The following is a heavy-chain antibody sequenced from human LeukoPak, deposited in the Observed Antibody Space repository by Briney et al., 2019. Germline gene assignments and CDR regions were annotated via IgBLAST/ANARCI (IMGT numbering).Heavy chain of an antibody. Sequence: PGGSLRLSCAASGFSFSSYTMNWVRQAPGKGLEWVSSISTGSNYIYYADSVKGRFAISRDNAKNSLYLQLNSLRAEDRAVYYCARDWGGDFDYWGRGTLVTVSS. CDR3: ARDWGGDFDY. V-gene: IGHV3-21*01. CDR2: ISTGSNYI. CDR1: GFSFSSYT. J-gene: IGHJ4*02. D-gene: IGHD3-10*01.